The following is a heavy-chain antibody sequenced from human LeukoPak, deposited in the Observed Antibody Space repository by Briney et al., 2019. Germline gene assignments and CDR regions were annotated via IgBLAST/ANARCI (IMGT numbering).Heavy chain of an antibody. V-gene: IGHV3-53*01. D-gene: IGHD3-16*01. J-gene: IGHJ4*02. CDR3: ARDLATSGGGLDS. CDR1: GFPVSGSH. Sequence: PGGSLRLSCGASGFPVSGSHISWLRQAPGKGLEWVSAIYTGGTTYYSDSVEGRFTISRDKCKKTPYLQMDSLRVEDTAVYSCARDLATSGGGLDSWGQGTLVTVSS. CDR2: IYTGGTT.